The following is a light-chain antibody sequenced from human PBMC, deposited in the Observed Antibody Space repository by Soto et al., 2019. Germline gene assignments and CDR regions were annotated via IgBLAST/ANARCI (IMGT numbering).Light chain of an antibody. CDR2: WAS. CDR1: QSVLYSSNNKNY. J-gene: IGKJ2*01. CDR3: QRHYSTPYT. Sequence: DIVMTQSPDSLAVSLGERATINCKSSQSVLYSSNNKNYLAWYQQKPGQPPKLLIYWASTRESGVPDRFSGSGSGTDFTLTISSLQAEDVAVYYCQRHYSTPYTFGQGTKLEI. V-gene: IGKV4-1*01.